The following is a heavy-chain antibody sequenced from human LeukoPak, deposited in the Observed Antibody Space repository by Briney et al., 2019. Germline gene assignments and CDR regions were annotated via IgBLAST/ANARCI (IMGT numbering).Heavy chain of an antibody. V-gene: IGHV1-69*06. CDR1: GYTFTNYG. Sequence: GASVKVSCKASGYTFTNYGLSWVRQAPGQGLEWMGGISPIFGTPNYAQKFQGRVTITADKSTTTAYMELSSLRSEDTAVYYCARVTSGYDYGSLFDYWGQGTLVTVSS. CDR3: ARVTSGYDYGSLFDY. J-gene: IGHJ4*02. D-gene: IGHD5-12*01. CDR2: ISPIFGTP.